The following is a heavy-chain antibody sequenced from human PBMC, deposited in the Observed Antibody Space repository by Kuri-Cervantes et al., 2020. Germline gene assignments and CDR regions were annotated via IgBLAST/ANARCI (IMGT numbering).Heavy chain of an antibody. CDR3: ARTYYYDSSGYLFDY. Sequence: GGSLRLSCKGSGYSFTSYWIGWVRQMPGKGLEWMGIIYPGDSDTRYSPSFQGQVTISADKSISTAYLQWSSLKASDTAMYYCARTYYYDSSGYLFDYWGQGTLVTVSS. V-gene: IGHV5-51*01. J-gene: IGHJ4*02. CDR1: GYSFTSYW. CDR2: IYPGDSDT. D-gene: IGHD3-22*01.